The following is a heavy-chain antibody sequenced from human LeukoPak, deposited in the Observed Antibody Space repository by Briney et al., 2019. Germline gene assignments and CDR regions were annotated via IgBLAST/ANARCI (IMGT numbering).Heavy chain of an antibody. Sequence: PSETLSLTCAVYGGSFSGYYWSWIRQPPGKGLEWIGEINHSGSTNYNPSLKSRVTISVDTSKNQFSLKLSSVTAADTAVYYCASPLGRWYVLKADAFDIWSQGTMVTVSS. CDR2: INHSGST. J-gene: IGHJ3*02. D-gene: IGHD6-13*01. CDR1: GGSFSGYY. V-gene: IGHV4-34*01. CDR3: ASPLGRWYVLKADAFDI.